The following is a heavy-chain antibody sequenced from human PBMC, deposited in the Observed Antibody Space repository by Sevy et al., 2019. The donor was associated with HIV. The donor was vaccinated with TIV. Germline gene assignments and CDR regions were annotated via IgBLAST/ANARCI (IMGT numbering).Heavy chain of an antibody. CDR1: GYTFTGFY. CDR2: INLNSGDT. Sequence: ASVKVSCKASGYTFTGFYMHWVRQAPGQGLEWMGWINLNSGDTNYVQNFQGRVAMTRDTSISTAYMELSRLRSDDTAVYYCARDWGYYDILTGYEPVGWFDPWGQGTLVTVSS. D-gene: IGHD3-9*01. J-gene: IGHJ5*02. V-gene: IGHV1-2*02. CDR3: ARDWGYYDILTGYEPVGWFDP.